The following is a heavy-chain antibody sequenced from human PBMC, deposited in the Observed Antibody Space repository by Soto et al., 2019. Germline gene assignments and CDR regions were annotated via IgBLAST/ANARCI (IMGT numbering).Heavy chain of an antibody. CDR3: AIEGVGFGY. CDR2: IRSKANNYAT. Sequence: EVQLVESGGGLLQPGGSVRLSCAASGFTFSVSSMHWVRQASGKGLEWLGRIRSKANNYATSYSESVKGRFNISRDDSQDTMFLQMNNLRTEDTAMYYCAIEGVGFGYWGERTLVTVSS. CDR1: GFTFSVSS. D-gene: IGHD3-10*01. V-gene: IGHV3-73*01. J-gene: IGHJ4*02.